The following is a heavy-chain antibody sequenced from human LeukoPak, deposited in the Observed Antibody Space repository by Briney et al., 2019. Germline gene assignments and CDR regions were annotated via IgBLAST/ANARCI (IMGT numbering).Heavy chain of an antibody. CDR3: ARASGGWSSLTFDY. CDR1: GFTFSSYW. CDR2: IKQDGSEK. V-gene: IGHV3-7*01. Sequence: GGSLRLSCAASGFTFSSYWMSWVRQAPGKGLEWVANIKQDGSEKYYVDSVKGRFTISRDNAKNSLYLQMNSLRAEDTAVYYCARASGGWSSLTFDYWGQGTLVTVSS. D-gene: IGHD6-19*01. J-gene: IGHJ4*02.